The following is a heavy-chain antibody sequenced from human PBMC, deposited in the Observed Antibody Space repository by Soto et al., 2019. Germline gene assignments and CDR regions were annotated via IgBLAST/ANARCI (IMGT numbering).Heavy chain of an antibody. CDR1: GYTFTSYD. CDR3: ARGHRGSTWHIFDS. J-gene: IGHJ5*01. D-gene: IGHD6-13*01. V-gene: IGHV1-8*02. CDR2: MNPNSGNT. Sequence: ASVKVSCKASGYTFTSYDINWVRQDTGQGLEWMGWMNPNSGNTGYAQKFQGRVTMTRNTSINTAYMELSSLTSEDMVLYYCARGHRGSTWHIFDSWGQGTLVTVSS.